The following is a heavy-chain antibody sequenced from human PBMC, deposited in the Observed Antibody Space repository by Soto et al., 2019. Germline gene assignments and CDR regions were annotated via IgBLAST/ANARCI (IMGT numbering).Heavy chain of an antibody. Sequence: XSVKVSCKASGYTFTCYYMHWVRQAPGQGLEWMGWINPNSGGTNYAQKFQGWVTMTRDTSISTAYMELSRLRSDDTAVYYCARDYVRYCSSTSCYTPYYYYYGMDVWGQGSMVTVSS. CDR3: ARDYVRYCSSTSCYTPYYYYYGMDV. CDR1: GYTFTCYY. V-gene: IGHV1-2*04. J-gene: IGHJ6*02. CDR2: INPNSGGT. D-gene: IGHD2-2*02.